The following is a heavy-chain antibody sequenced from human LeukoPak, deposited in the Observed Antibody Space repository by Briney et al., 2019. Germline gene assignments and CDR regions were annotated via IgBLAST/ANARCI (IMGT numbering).Heavy chain of an antibody. Sequence: SETLSLTCTVPGGSISSSNYYWSWIRQPAGKGLEWIGRIYTSGSTNYNPSLKSRVTISLDTSKNQFSLKLSSVTAADTAVYFCARVVSQYSYYMDVWGKGTTVTISS. D-gene: IGHD2/OR15-2a*01. CDR3: ARVVSQYSYYMDV. CDR1: GGSISSSNYY. CDR2: IYTSGST. J-gene: IGHJ6*03. V-gene: IGHV4-61*02.